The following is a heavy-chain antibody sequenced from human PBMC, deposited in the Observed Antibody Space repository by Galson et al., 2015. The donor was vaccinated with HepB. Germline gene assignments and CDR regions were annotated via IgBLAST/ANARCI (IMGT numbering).Heavy chain of an antibody. J-gene: IGHJ3*02. CDR3: ARARATPPGVTAFDI. CDR2: ISYDGSNK. D-gene: IGHD5-24*01. V-gene: IGHV3-30*04. Sequence: SLRLSCAASGFTFSSYAMHWVRQAPGKGLEWVAVISYDGSNKYYADSVKGRFTISRDNSKNTLYLQINSLRAEDTAVYYCARARATPPGVTAFDIWGQGTMVTVSS. CDR1: GFTFSSYA.